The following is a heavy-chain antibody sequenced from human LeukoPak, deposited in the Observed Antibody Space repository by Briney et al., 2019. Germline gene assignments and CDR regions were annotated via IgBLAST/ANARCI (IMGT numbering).Heavy chain of an antibody. D-gene: IGHD3-16*01. Sequence: GGSLRLSCAASGFTFSSYGMHWVRQAPGKGLEWVAVISYDGSNKYYADSVKGRFTISRDNSKNTLYLQMNSLRTEDTAVYYCAKVGDNWDFDYWGQGTVVSVSS. V-gene: IGHV3-30*18. CDR1: GFTFSSYG. J-gene: IGHJ4*02. CDR2: ISYDGSNK. CDR3: AKVGDNWDFDY.